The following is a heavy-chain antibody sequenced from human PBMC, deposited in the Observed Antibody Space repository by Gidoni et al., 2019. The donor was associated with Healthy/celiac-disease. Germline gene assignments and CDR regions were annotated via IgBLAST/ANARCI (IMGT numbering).Heavy chain of an antibody. CDR3: ATTYYYDSSGYFIPNFDY. V-gene: IGHV4-39*01. Sequence: QLQLQESGPGLVKPSETLSLTCTVSGGSISSSSYYWGWIRQPPGKGLEWIGSIYYRGSTYYNPSLKSRVTISVDTSKNQFSLKLSSVTAADTAVYYCATTYYYDSSGYFIPNFDYWGQGTLVTVSS. J-gene: IGHJ4*02. CDR1: GGSISSSSYY. D-gene: IGHD3-22*01. CDR2: IYYRGST.